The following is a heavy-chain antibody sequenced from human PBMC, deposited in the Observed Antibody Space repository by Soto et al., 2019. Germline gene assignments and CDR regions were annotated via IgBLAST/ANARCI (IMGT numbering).Heavy chain of an antibody. J-gene: IGHJ4*02. V-gene: IGHV3-23*01. CDR2: IRASATST. CDR3: AKEWSDERNREKCGLVDY. CDR1: GFTFSSYA. Sequence: EVQLLESGGGLVQPGGSLRLSCAASGFTFSSYAMAWVRQATGKGLEWVSTIRASATSTYYADSVEGRFSISRDNSKNTLDLQMNSLRAEDTAVDYCAKEWSDERNREKCGLVDYWGQGALVTVSS. D-gene: IGHD2-8*01.